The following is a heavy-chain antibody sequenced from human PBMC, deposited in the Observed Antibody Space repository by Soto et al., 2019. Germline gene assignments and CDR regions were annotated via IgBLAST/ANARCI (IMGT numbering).Heavy chain of an antibody. D-gene: IGHD4-17*01. CDR1: GGSISSSSYY. CDR2: IYYSGST. CDR3: ARSQTTVTSYDF. V-gene: IGHV4-39*07. Sequence: LSLTCTVSGGSISSSSYYWGWIRQPPGKGLEWIGSIYYSGSTYYNPSLKSRVTKSVERSKNQFSLKLSSVTAADTAVYYCARSQTTVTSYDFWGQGTLVTVSS. J-gene: IGHJ4*02.